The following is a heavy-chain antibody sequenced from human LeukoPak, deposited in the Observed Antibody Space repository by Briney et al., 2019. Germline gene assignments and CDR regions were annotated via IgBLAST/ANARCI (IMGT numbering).Heavy chain of an antibody. CDR1: GYTFTTFG. J-gene: IGHJ4*02. V-gene: IGHV1-18*01. D-gene: IGHD2-15*01. CDR2: ISTYNGNT. CDR3: ARVGTDCSDGNCY. Sequence: ASVKVSCKASGYTFTTFGILWVRQAPGQGLEWMGWISTYNGNTNYAQNLQGRVTMTTDTSTSTVYMELRSLTSDDSAVYYCARVGTDCSDGNCYWGQGTLVTVSS.